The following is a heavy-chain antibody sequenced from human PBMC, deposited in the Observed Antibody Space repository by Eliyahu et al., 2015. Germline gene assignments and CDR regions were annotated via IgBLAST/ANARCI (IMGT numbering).Heavy chain of an antibody. D-gene: IGHD3-22*01. V-gene: IGHV1-69*04. CDR1: GGXFSSYA. CDR2: IIPILGIA. Sequence: QVQLVQSGAEVKKPGSSVKVSCKASGGXFSSYAISWVRQAPGQGLEWMGRIIPILGIANYAQKFQGRVTITADKSTSTAYMELSSLRSEDTAVYYCARVRYYYDSSGPGYFQHWGQGTLVTVSS. CDR3: ARVRYYYDSSGPGYFQH. J-gene: IGHJ1*01.